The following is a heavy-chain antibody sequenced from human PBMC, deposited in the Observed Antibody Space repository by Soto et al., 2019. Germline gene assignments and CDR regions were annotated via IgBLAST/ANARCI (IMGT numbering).Heavy chain of an antibody. Sequence: PGGSLRLSCAASGFTFSSYAMHWVRQAPGKGLEWVAVISYDGSNKYYADSVKSRFTISRDNSKNTLYLQMNSLRAEDTAVYYCAREDYYDSSGYSPQLEGMDVWGQGTTVTVSS. CDR3: AREDYYDSSGYSPQLEGMDV. CDR2: ISYDGSNK. J-gene: IGHJ6*02. D-gene: IGHD3-22*01. CDR1: GFTFSSYA. V-gene: IGHV3-30-3*01.